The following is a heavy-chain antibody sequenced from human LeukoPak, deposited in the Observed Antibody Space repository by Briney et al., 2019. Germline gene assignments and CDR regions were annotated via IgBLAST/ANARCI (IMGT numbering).Heavy chain of an antibody. Sequence: PGGSLRLSCAASGFTFSSYWMSWVRQAPGKGLEWVANIKQDGSEKYYVDSVKGRFTISRDNAKNSLYLQMNSLRAEDTAVYYCAKSITIFGVVNDYYYYGMDVWGQGTTVTVSS. D-gene: IGHD3-3*01. CDR3: AKSITIFGVVNDYYYYGMDV. CDR1: GFTFSSYW. CDR2: IKQDGSEK. J-gene: IGHJ6*02. V-gene: IGHV3-7*03.